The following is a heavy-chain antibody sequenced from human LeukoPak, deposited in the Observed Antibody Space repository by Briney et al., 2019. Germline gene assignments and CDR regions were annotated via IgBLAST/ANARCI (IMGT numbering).Heavy chain of an antibody. Sequence: GASVKVSCRASGYTFTGYYMHWVRQAPGQGLEWMGWVNPNSGGTNYAQKFQGRVTMTRDTSISTAYMELSRLRSDDTAVYYCARDSSGWYGDYWGQGTLVTVSS. CDR3: ARDSSGWYGDY. V-gene: IGHV1-2*02. CDR1: GYTFTGYY. D-gene: IGHD6-19*01. CDR2: VNPNSGGT. J-gene: IGHJ4*02.